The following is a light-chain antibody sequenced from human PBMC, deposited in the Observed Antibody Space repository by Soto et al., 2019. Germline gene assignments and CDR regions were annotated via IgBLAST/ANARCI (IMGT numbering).Light chain of an antibody. CDR1: QSITSW. CDR3: QQYNRYCT. V-gene: IGKV1-5*01. Sequence: DIQMTQSPSTLSASVGDRVTITCRARQSITSWLAWYQQKPGKAPKLLIYDASSLENGVPSRFSGSGSRTVFTITISSLKPDDYATYSCQQYNRYCTFGQGTTVAVK. CDR2: DAS. J-gene: IGKJ1*01.